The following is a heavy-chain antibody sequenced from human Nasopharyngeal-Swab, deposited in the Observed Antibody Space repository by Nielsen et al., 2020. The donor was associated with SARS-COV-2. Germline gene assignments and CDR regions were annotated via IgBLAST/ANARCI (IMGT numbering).Heavy chain of an antibody. Sequence: WVRQAPGQGLEWMGWMNPNSGNTGYAQKFQGRVTMTRNTSISTAYMGLSSLRSEDTAVYYCARALTVDTAMVIYYYYYGMDVWGQGTTVTVSS. D-gene: IGHD5-18*01. CDR2: MNPNSGNT. V-gene: IGHV1-8*01. J-gene: IGHJ6*02. CDR3: ARALTVDTAMVIYYYYYGMDV.